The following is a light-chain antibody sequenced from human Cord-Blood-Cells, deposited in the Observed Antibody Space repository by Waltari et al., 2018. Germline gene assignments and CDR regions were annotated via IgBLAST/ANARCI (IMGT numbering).Light chain of an antibody. CDR1: QSISSW. Sequence: DIQMTQSPSTLSASVGDRVTITCRASQSISSWLAWYQQKPGKAPKPLIYYVSSLESGLPSRFSVSGSGTQFTLTICSLQPDDFATYDCQQYNSYYTFGQGTKLEIK. CDR3: QQYNSYYT. V-gene: IGKV1-5*01. J-gene: IGKJ2*01. CDR2: YVS.